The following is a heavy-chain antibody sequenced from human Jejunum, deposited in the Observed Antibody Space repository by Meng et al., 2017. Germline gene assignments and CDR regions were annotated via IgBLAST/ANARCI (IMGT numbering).Heavy chain of an antibody. V-gene: IGHV3-48*03. CDR1: GFTLSTYE. CDR2: MDPDDTRTT. Sequence: GESLKISCAASGFTLSTYEVNWVRQAPGKGLEWLAYMDPDDTRTTYYADSERRRFTVASDYAKNTVFLQISSLTPEDTALYYCARDCNSNGGWKRAYDIWGQGTMVTVSS. J-gene: IGHJ3*02. D-gene: IGHD2/OR15-2a*01. CDR3: ARDCNSNGGWKRAYDI.